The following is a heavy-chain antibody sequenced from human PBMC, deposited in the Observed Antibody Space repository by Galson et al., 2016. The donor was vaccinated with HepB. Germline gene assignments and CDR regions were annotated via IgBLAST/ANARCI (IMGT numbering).Heavy chain of an antibody. D-gene: IGHD4/OR15-4a*01. V-gene: IGHV3-30-3*01. CDR3: ARIEYGGSAGKCFDP. CDR2: ISHIVGTT. CDR1: GLTLTGYD. J-gene: IGHJ5*02. Sequence: SVRLSCTASGLTLTGYDMNWVRQAPGNGLEWMGEISHIVGTTYNTDSVRGRFTISRDDSKNSVYLQMSSLGPEDTAVHYCARIEYGGSAGKCFDPWGQGTLVTVSS.